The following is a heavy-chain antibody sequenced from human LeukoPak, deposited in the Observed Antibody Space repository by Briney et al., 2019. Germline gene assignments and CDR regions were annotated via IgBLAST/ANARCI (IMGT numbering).Heavy chain of an antibody. D-gene: IGHD6-13*01. Sequence: GGSLRLSCAASGFTFSTAWMSWVRQAPGRGLEWVGRLKSNNDGGTADYAAPAKGRFTISRDDSKNMLYLQMNSLKTDDTAVYYCTTDWSSSSHWGQGTLVTVSS. CDR1: GFTFSTAW. CDR3: TTDWSSSSH. J-gene: IGHJ4*02. V-gene: IGHV3-15*01. CDR2: LKSNNDGGTA.